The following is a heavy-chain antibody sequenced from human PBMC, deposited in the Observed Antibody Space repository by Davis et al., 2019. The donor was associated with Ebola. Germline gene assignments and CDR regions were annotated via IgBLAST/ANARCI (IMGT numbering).Heavy chain of an antibody. CDR2: IYYSGST. CDR1: GGSISSYY. V-gene: IGHV4-59*01. D-gene: IGHD3-10*01. CDR3: ARGLYGSGSYYDY. Sequence: PSETLSLTCTVSGGSISSYYWSWIRQPPGKGLEWIGYIYYSGSTNYNPSLKSRVTISVDTSKNQFSLKLSSVTAADTAVYYYARGLYGSGSYYDYWGQGTLVTVSS. J-gene: IGHJ4*02.